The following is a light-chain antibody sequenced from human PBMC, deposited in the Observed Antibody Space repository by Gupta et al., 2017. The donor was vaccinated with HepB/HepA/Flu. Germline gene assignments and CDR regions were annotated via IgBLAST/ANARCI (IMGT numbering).Light chain of an antibody. V-gene: IGLV1-40*01. J-gene: IGLJ2*01. CDR1: PANIGAGFD. CDR2: GNN. CDR3: QSYDSSLSGWGV. Sequence: QSVLTQPPSGSGAPGQRVTISCTGSPANIGAGFDVHWYQQFPGSGPNLLIYGNNNRPSGVPDRFSGSKSGTSASLAITGLQTEDEAYYYCQSYDSSLSGWGVFGGGTKVTVL.